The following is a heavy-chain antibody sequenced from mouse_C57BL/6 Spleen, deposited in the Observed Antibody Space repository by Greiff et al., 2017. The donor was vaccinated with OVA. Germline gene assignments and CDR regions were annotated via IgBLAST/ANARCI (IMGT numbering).Heavy chain of an antibody. Sequence: VQVVESGAELVRPGTSVKVSCKASGYAFTNYLIEWVKQRPGQGLEWIGVINPGSGGTNYNEKCKGKATLTADKSSSTAYMQLSSLTSEDSAVYFCARSGGQLRAMDYWGQGTSVTVSS. CDR1: GYAFTNYL. J-gene: IGHJ4*01. V-gene: IGHV1-54*01. D-gene: IGHD3-2*02. CDR2: INPGSGGT. CDR3: ARSGGQLRAMDY.